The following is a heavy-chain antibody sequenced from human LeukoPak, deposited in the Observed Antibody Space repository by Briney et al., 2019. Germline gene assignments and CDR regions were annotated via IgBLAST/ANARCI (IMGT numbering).Heavy chain of an antibody. CDR1: GFTFSSYA. CDR2: ISYDGSNK. Sequence: GGSLRLSCAASGFTFSSYAMHWVPQAPGKGLEWVAVISYDGSNKYYADSVKGRFTISRDNSENTLYLQMNSLRAEDTAVYYCARAPKKVRGYGMDVWGQGTTVTVSS. J-gene: IGHJ6*02. D-gene: IGHD3-10*01. CDR3: ARAPKKVRGYGMDV. V-gene: IGHV3-30*04.